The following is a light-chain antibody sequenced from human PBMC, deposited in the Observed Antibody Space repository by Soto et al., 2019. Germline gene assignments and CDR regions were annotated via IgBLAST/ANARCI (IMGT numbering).Light chain of an antibody. CDR2: GAA. CDR1: QSVSSN. CDR3: QQYNNWPPWT. J-gene: IGKJ1*01. Sequence: EIVLPQSPATLSVSPGERATLSCRASQSVSSNLAWYQQKPAQAPRLLIYGAATRATGIAARFSGSGSGTEFTLTISSLQSEDFAVYYCQQYNNWPPWTFGQGTKV. V-gene: IGKV3-15*01.